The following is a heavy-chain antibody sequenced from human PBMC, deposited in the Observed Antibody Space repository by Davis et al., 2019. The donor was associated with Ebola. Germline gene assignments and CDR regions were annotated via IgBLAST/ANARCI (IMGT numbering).Heavy chain of an antibody. J-gene: IGHJ6*02. CDR2: IYPGDSDT. V-gene: IGHV5-51*01. CDR1: GYSFTTYW. Sequence: KVSCKGPGYSFTTYWIVWVRQMPGKGLEWMGIIYPGDSDTRYSPSFQGQVTISADKSISTAYLQWSSLKASDTAMYYCARLAGDIVLVPAAPRPHYYYGMDVWGQGTTVTVSS. D-gene: IGHD2-2*01. CDR3: ARLAGDIVLVPAAPRPHYYYGMDV.